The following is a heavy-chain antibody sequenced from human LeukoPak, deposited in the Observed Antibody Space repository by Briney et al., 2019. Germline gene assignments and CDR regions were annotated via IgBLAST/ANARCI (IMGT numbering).Heavy chain of an antibody. Sequence: GGSLRLSCAASGFTFSSYGMHWVRQAPGKGLEWVAVIWYDGSNKYYADSVKGRFTISRDNSKNTLYLQMNSLRAEDTAVYYCAGETLGYCSSTSCFGWFDPWGQGTLVTVSS. D-gene: IGHD2-2*01. CDR1: GFTFSSYG. CDR2: IWYDGSNK. V-gene: IGHV3-33*01. CDR3: AGETLGYCSSTSCFGWFDP. J-gene: IGHJ5*02.